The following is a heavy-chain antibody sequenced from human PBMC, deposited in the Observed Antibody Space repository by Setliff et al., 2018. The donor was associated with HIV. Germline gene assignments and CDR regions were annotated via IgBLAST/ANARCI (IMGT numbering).Heavy chain of an antibody. Sequence: GASVKVSCKASGYTFTKYAINWVRQAPGQGLEWMGWINTDTGNPTYAQGFTGRFVFSLDTSVNTAYLQISSLKTEDSAVYYCARGPPSQVDYWGQGTLVTVSS. CDR1: GYTFTKYA. CDR3: ARGPPSQVDY. V-gene: IGHV7-4-1*02. J-gene: IGHJ4*02. CDR2: INTDTGNP.